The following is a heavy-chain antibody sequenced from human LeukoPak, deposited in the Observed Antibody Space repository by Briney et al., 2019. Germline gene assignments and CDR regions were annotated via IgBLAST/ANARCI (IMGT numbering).Heavy chain of an antibody. CDR1: GFTFTPYA. V-gene: IGHV3-66*01. CDR3: ARLSGWFDY. D-gene: IGHD6-25*01. Sequence: GGSLRLSCAASGFTFTPYAMSWGRQGPGKGMEWVCVIYAGGIRYYPDSAKGRCSITIDNYKNKLYLQMNSLRAEDTAVYYCARLSGWFDYWGQGTLVPVSS. J-gene: IGHJ4*02. CDR2: IYAGGIR.